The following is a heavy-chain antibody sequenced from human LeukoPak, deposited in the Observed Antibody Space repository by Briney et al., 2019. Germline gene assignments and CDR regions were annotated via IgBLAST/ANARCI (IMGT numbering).Heavy chain of an antibody. J-gene: IGHJ4*02. Sequence: GGSLRLSCAASGFTFSSYEMNWDRQAPGKGLEWVSYISSSGSTIYYADSVKGRFTISRDNAKNSLYLQMNSLRAEDTAVYYCASVNWGSLDYWGQGTLVTVSS. D-gene: IGHD7-27*01. V-gene: IGHV3-48*03. CDR1: GFTFSSYE. CDR3: ASVNWGSLDY. CDR2: ISSSGSTI.